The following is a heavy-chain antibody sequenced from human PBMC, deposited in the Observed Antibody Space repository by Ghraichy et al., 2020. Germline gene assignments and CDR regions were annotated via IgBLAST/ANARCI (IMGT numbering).Heavy chain of an antibody. CDR1: GFTFSSYW. J-gene: IGHJ3*02. CDR2: IKQDGSEK. Sequence: GESLNISCAASGFTFSSYWMSWVRQAPGKGLEWVANIKQDGSEKYYVDSVKGRFTISRDNAKNSLYLQMNSLRAEDTAVYYCARGTGHYYDSSGYYLDAFDIWGQGTMVTVSS. V-gene: IGHV3-7*03. D-gene: IGHD3-22*01. CDR3: ARGTGHYYDSSGYYLDAFDI.